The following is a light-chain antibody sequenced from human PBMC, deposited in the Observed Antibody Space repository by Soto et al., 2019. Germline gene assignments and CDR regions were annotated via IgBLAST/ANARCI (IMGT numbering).Light chain of an antibody. J-gene: IGKJ3*01. CDR2: KAS. Sequence: DLQMTQSPSTLSASVGDRVTITCRASQSISSWLAWYQQKPGKAPKLLIYKASSLESGVPSRFSGSGSGTEFTLTISSLQPDDFATYYCQQYLGSTFGPGTKVDIK. V-gene: IGKV1-5*03. CDR1: QSISSW. CDR3: QQYLGST.